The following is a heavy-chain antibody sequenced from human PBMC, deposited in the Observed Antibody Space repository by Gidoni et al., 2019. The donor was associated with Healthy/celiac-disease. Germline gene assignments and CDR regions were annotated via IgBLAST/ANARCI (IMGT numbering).Heavy chain of an antibody. CDR3: AKDIRDGSVKYFQH. D-gene: IGHD3-10*01. Sequence: EVQLLESGGGLVQPGGSLRLSCAASGFTFSSYAMSWVRQAPGKGLGWVSAISGSGGSKYYADSVKGRFTISRDNSKNTLYLQMNSLRAEDTAVYYCAKDIRDGSVKYFQHWGQGTLVTVSS. V-gene: IGHV3-23*01. CDR1: GFTFSSYA. CDR2: ISGSGGSK. J-gene: IGHJ1*01.